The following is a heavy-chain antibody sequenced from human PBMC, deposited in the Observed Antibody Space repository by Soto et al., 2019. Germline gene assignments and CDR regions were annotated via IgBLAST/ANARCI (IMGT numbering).Heavy chain of an antibody. Sequence: SETLSLTCTVSGGSISSSSYYWGWIRQPPGKGLEWIGSIYYSGSTYYNPSLKSRVTLSVDTSKNQFSLKLSSVTAADTAVYYCARRVNDSSGYSSFDYWGKGTLVTAPQ. CDR2: IYYSGST. CDR1: GGSISSSSYY. D-gene: IGHD3-22*01. J-gene: IGHJ4*02. V-gene: IGHV4-39*01. CDR3: ARRVNDSSGYSSFDY.